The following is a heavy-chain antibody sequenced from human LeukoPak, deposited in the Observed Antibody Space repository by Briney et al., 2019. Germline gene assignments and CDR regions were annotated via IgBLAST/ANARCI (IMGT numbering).Heavy chain of an antibody. V-gene: IGHV4-59*08. CDR2: ISDSGSD. J-gene: IGHJ4*02. CDR1: GASMSTYY. D-gene: IGHD3-10*01. CDR3: ARHRRNYYGTGGSPFDF. Sequence: SETLSLTCTISGASMSTYYWSWIRQPPGKRPGWMAYISDSGSDIYNPTLKRRVAISVETSTNQFSRKVTSVTAADTAVYFCARHRRNYYGTGGSPFDFWGQGILVTVSS.